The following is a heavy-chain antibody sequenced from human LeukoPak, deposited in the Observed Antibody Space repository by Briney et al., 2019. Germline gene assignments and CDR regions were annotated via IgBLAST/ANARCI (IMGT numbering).Heavy chain of an antibody. CDR1: GGSISSGDYY. Sequence: SETLSLTCTVSGGSISSGDYYWSWIRQPPGKGLEWIGYIYYSGSTYYNPSLKSRVAISMDKSKNQFSLDVTSVTAADTAVYYCARKGPATIADYWGRGTLVTVSS. J-gene: IGHJ4*02. D-gene: IGHD4-11*01. CDR2: IYYSGST. V-gene: IGHV4-30-4*01. CDR3: ARKGPATIADY.